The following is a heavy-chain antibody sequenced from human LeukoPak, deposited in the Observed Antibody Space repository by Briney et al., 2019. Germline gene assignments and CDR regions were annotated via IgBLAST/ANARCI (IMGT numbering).Heavy chain of an antibody. Sequence: GASVKVSFKVSGYNLTELSMHWVRQAPGKGLEWMGGFDPEDGETIYAQKFQGRVTMTEDTSTDTAYMELSSLRSEDTAVYYCATEYYYGSGSFVKAFDIWGQGTMVTVSS. CDR2: FDPEDGET. D-gene: IGHD3-10*01. V-gene: IGHV1-24*01. CDR1: GYNLTELS. CDR3: ATEYYYGSGSFVKAFDI. J-gene: IGHJ3*02.